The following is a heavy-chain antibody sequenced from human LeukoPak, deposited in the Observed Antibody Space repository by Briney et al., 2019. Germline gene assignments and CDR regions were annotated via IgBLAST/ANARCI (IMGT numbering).Heavy chain of an antibody. D-gene: IGHD5-18*01. Sequence: GGSLRLSCAASGFTFSSYWMSWVRQAPGKGPEWVANVKQDGSEKYYVDSVKGRFTISRDNAKNSLYLQMNSLRAEDTAVYYCAREEGYSYGQTGYFDYWGQGTLVTVSS. CDR3: AREEGYSYGQTGYFDY. V-gene: IGHV3-7*03. J-gene: IGHJ4*02. CDR1: GFTFSSYW. CDR2: VKQDGSEK.